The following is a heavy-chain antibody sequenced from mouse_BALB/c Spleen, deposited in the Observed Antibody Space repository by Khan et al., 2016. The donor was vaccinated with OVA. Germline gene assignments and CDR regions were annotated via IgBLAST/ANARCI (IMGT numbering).Heavy chain of an antibody. J-gene: IGHJ3*01. CDR3: VRQSFSDDFTY. CDR1: GFSLTTYG. V-gene: IGHV2-2*01. D-gene: IGHD2-12*01. Sequence: QVQLKQSGPGLVQPSQSLSITCTVSGFSLTTYGIHWVRQSPGKGLEWLGVIWRGGSTDYNAPFISRLSISKDNSKSQVFFKMNSLQTDDTAIYYCVRQSFSDDFTYWGQGTLVTVSA. CDR2: IWRGGST.